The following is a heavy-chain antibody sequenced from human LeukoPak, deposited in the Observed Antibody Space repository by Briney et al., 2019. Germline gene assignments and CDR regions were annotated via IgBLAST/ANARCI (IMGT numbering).Heavy chain of an antibody. CDR3: AKDRIAASPYYYGMDV. V-gene: IGHV3-30*18. CDR2: ISYDGSNK. D-gene: IGHD6-25*01. CDR1: GFTFSSYG. Sequence: GGSLRLSCAASGFTFSSYGMHWVRQAPGKGLEWVAVISYDGSNKYYADSVKGRFTISRDNSKNTLYLQMNSLRAEDTAVYYCAKDRIAASPYYYGMDVWGQGTTVTVSS. J-gene: IGHJ6*02.